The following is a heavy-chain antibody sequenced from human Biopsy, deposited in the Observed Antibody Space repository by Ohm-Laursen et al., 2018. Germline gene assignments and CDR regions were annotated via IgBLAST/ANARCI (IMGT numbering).Heavy chain of an antibody. Sequence: TLSLTCSVSGVSINGGRYYWNWIRNHPGKGLEWIGSIFYSAYTYYNPSLKSRVTISVDTSKNQFSLKLSSVTAADTAVYYCARLGSGDYFPTFFDFWGQRALVTVSS. CDR2: IFYSAYT. CDR3: ARLGSGDYFPTFFDF. V-gene: IGHV4-31*03. J-gene: IGHJ4*02. CDR1: GVSINGGRYY. D-gene: IGHD5-12*01.